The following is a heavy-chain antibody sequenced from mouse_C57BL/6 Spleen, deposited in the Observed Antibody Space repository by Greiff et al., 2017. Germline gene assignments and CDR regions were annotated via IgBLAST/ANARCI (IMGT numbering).Heavy chain of an antibody. Sequence: VQLQQSGAELVMPGASVKLSCTASGFTFTSYWMHWVKQRPGQGLEWIAEIDPSDSYTNYTQKVKGKSTLSVDKSSSTAYMQLSSLTSEYTAVYSCARPAQATYSLDYWGQGTPLTVSS. CDR3: ARPAQATYSLDY. D-gene: IGHD3-2*02. CDR1: GFTFTSYW. J-gene: IGHJ2*01. CDR2: IDPSDSYT. V-gene: IGHV1-69*01.